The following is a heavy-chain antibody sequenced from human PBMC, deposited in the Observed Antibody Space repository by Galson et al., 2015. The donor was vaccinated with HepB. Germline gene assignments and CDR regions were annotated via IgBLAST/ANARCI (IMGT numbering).Heavy chain of an antibody. D-gene: IGHD1-26*01. CDR3: ARDSLGSYQFDY. J-gene: IGHJ4*02. CDR1: GYAFSTYS. Sequence: SVKVSCKASGYAFSTYSITWVRQAPGQGLEWMGMINPSGGATNYAQNFQDRVTMTRDTSTSTVYMELSSLRSEDTAVYYCARDSLGSYQFDYWGAGTLVTVSS. CDR2: INPSGGAT. V-gene: IGHV1-46*01.